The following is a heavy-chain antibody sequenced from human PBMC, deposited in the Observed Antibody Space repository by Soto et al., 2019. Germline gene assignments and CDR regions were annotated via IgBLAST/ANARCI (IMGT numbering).Heavy chain of an antibody. D-gene: IGHD3-22*01. CDR3: ARVRLSYYYNSSGYPVDGAFDI. Sequence: SETLSLTCTVSGGSISSGDYYWSWIRQPPGKGLEWIGYIYYSGSTYYNPSPKSRVTISVDTSKNQFSLKLSSVTAADTAVYYCARVRLSYYYNSSGYPVDGAFDIWGQGTMVTVSS. J-gene: IGHJ3*02. V-gene: IGHV4-30-4*01. CDR1: GGSISSGDYY. CDR2: IYYSGST.